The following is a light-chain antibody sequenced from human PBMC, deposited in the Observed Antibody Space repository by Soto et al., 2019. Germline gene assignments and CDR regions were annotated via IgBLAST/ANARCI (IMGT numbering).Light chain of an antibody. CDR3: QQRSNWPLT. CDR2: DAS. J-gene: IGKJ5*01. V-gene: IGKV3D-20*02. Sequence: EIVLTQSPGTLSLSPGERATLSCRASQSVSSSYLAWYQQKPGQAPRLLIYDASNRATGIPARFSGSGSGTDFTLTISSLEPEDFAVYYCQQRSNWPLTFGQGTRLEL. CDR1: QSVSSSY.